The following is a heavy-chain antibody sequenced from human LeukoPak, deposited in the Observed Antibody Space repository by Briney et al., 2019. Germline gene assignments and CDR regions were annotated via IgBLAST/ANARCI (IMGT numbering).Heavy chain of an antibody. Sequence: GGSLRLSCAASGFTFSGFSMSWVRQSPTKGLEWVANIKQDGSERYYVDSVKGRFTISRDNAKNSLSLRMNNLRVEDTAVYYCARAGSHWHYVYWGQGTVVTVSS. CDR2: IKQDGSER. CDR3: ARAGSHWHYVY. J-gene: IGHJ4*02. CDR1: GFTFSGFS. D-gene: IGHD3-10*01. V-gene: IGHV3-7*01.